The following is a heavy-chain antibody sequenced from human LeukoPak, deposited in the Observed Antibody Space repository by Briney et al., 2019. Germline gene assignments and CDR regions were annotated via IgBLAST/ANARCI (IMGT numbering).Heavy chain of an antibody. Sequence: GGSLILSCAASGFTFNSYAMSWVRQAPGKGLEWVSAISGSGINTYYADHVKRRFTISRDNYKNTLFLQMYSLRDEDTAVYYCAKEDYSNPRAYYYYGMEVWGQGTTVSVSS. J-gene: IGHJ6*02. CDR2: ISGSGINT. V-gene: IGHV3-23*01. D-gene: IGHD4-11*01. CDR3: AKEDYSNPRAYYYYGMEV. CDR1: GFTFNSYA.